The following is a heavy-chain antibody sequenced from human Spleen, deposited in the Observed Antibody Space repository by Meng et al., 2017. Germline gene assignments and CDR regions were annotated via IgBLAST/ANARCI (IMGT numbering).Heavy chain of an antibody. Sequence: GSLRLSCAVDGGSFSGYYWSWIRQPPGKGLEWIGDINHSGSTNYNTSLKSPVTISVDTSKNQFSLKLSSVNAADTAVYYCARGNYKRGGPVYWGQGTLVTVSS. CDR3: ARGNYKRGGPVY. J-gene: IGHJ4*02. D-gene: IGHD1-7*01. V-gene: IGHV4-34*01. CDR2: INHSGST. CDR1: GGSFSGYY.